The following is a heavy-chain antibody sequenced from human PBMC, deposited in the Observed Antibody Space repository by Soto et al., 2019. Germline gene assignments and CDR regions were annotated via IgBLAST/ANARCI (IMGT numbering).Heavy chain of an antibody. CDR2: IYSGGST. J-gene: IGHJ4*02. Sequence: GESLRLSFEAYGVTVRYKYMSWVRQEPGMGLEWVSVIYSGGSTYYADSVKGRFTISRDNSKYTLYLQMNSLRAEDTAVYYCARHGYNYGGGYFDYWGQGP. D-gene: IGHD5-18*01. CDR3: ARHGYNYGGGYFDY. CDR1: GVTVRYKY. V-gene: IGHV3-66*04.